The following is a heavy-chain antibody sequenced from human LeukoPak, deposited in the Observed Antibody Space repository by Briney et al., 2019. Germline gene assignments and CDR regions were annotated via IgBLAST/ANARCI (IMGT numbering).Heavy chain of an antibody. CDR2: TYYRSKWYN. CDR3: ARETTSLFDP. D-gene: IGHD2/OR15-2a*01. J-gene: IGHJ5*02. V-gene: IGHV6-1*01. CDR1: GDSVSSNSAA. Sequence: SQTLSLTCAISGDSVSSNSAAWNWIRQSPSGGLEWLGRTYYRSKWYNDYAVSVKNRITINPDRSKNQVPLQMNSVTPEDTAVYYCARETTSLFDPWGQGTLVTVSS.